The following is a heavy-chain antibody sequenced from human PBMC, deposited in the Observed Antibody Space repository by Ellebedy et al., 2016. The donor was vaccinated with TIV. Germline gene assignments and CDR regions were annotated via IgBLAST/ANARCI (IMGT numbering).Heavy chain of an antibody. J-gene: IGHJ4*02. V-gene: IGHV3-23*01. CDR3: VRDFDF. CDR1: GSTFSSDA. CDR2: VSNSGDRT. Sequence: GESLKISXAASGSTFSSDAMSWVRQAPGKGLERVSTVSNSGDRTYYADSVRGRFTISRDNSRNTLYLQMTSLRAEDTAVYYCVRDFDFWGQGTLVTVSS.